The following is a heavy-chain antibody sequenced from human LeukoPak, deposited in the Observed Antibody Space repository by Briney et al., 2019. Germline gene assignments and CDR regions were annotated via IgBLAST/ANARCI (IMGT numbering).Heavy chain of an antibody. V-gene: IGHV1-18*01. CDR2: ISTYNGNT. Sequence: ASVKVSCKPSGYSFTNYGVTGVRQAPGQALEGMGWISTYNGNTNSAQKFQGRITMTTNSSTSTAFMELRSLRSDDTAMYYCVRDLGRLSRTYFDYWGHGTLVTVSS. J-gene: IGHJ4*01. CDR3: VRDLGRLSRTYFDY. CDR1: GYSFTNYG. D-gene: IGHD1-1*01.